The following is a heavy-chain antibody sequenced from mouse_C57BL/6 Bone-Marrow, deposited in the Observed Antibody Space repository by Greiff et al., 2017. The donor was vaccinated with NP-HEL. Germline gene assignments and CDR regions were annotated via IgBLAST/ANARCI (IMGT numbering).Heavy chain of an antibody. J-gene: IGHJ4*01. CDR2: ILPSIGRT. Sequence: VQLQQSGSELRSPGSSVKLSCKDFDSEVFPIAYMSWVRQKPGHGFEWIGGILPSIGRTIYGEKFEDKATLDADTLSHTAYLELNSLTSEDSTIYYCARPKYYDYDKDYAMDDWGQGTSGTVAS. CDR1: DSEVFPIAY. CDR3: ARPKYYDYDKDYAMDD. D-gene: IGHD2-4*01. V-gene: IGHV15-2*01.